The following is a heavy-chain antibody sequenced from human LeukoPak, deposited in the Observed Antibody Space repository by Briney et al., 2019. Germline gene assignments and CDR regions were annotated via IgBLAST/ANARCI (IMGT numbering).Heavy chain of an antibody. J-gene: IGHJ3*01. Sequence: SETLSLTCAVYGGSFSGYYWSWIRQPPGQGLEWLGEVDHNGNINYSPSLKSRVTISVDRSKNQYSLKLTSVTAADTAMFYCATLVHYDFWSGYFRPSDASDVWSQGTVVTVSS. V-gene: IGHV4-34*01. CDR1: GGSFSGYY. CDR3: ATLVHYDFWSGYFRPSDASDV. CDR2: VDHNGNI. D-gene: IGHD3-3*01.